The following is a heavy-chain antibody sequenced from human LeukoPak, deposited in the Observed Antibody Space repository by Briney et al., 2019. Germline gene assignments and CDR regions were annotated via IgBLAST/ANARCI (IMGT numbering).Heavy chain of an antibody. CDR3: ARRPRRNYFDY. CDR2: ISSSGSTI. D-gene: IGHD1-14*01. V-gene: IGHV3-48*04. J-gene: IGHJ4*02. CDR1: GFTFSSYS. Sequence: GGSLRLSCAASGFTFSSYSMNWVRQAPGKGLEWVSYISSSGSTIYYADSVKGRFTISRDNAKNSLYLQMNSLRAEDTAVYYCARRPRRNYFDYWGQGTLVTVSS.